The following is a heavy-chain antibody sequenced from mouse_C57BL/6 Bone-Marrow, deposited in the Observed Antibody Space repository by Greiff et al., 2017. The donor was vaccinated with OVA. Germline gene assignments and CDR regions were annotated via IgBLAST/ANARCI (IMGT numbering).Heavy chain of an antibody. J-gene: IGHJ2*01. CDR2: LDPETGGT. Sequence: QVHVKQSGAELVRRGASVTLSCKASGYTFTDYEMHWVKQTPVHGLEWIGALDPETGGTAYNQKFKGKAILTADKSSSTAYMELRSLTSEDSAVYYSTRSYSNYEDFDYWGQGTTLTVSS. CDR1: GYTFTDYE. CDR3: TRSYSNYEDFDY. D-gene: IGHD2-5*01. V-gene: IGHV1-15*01.